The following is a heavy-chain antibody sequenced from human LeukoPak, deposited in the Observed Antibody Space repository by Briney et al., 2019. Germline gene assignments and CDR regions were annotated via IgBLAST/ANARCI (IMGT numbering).Heavy chain of an antibody. CDR2: IWYDGSNK. J-gene: IGHJ4*02. CDR1: GFTFSSYA. V-gene: IGHV3-33*08. CDR3: ARGERVGAKFFDY. Sequence: PGGSLRLSCAASGFTFSSYAMHWVRQAPGKGLEWVAVIWYDGSNKYYADSVKGRFTISRDNSKNTLYLQMNSLRAEDTAVYYCARGERVGAKFFDYWGQGTLVTVSS. D-gene: IGHD1-26*01.